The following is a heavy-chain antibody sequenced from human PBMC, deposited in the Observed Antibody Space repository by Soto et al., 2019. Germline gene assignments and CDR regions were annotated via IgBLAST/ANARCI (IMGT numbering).Heavy chain of an antibody. Sequence: QVQLQESGPGLVKPSKTLSLTCTVSAGSISSGTYYWNWIRQHPGKGLEWIGYMYYSGTTYYNPSLQSRVTISGDTSKNQFSLKLSSVTVADTAVYYCARGNDFRTGWFDPWGQGIMVTVSS. CDR3: ARGNDFRTGWFDP. D-gene: IGHD4-4*01. CDR1: AGSISSGTYY. V-gene: IGHV4-31*03. CDR2: MYYSGTT. J-gene: IGHJ5*02.